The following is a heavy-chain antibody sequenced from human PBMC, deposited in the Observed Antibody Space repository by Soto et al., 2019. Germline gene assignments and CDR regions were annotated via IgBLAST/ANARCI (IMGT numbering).Heavy chain of an antibody. CDR1: GFNFSTYS. CDR3: ARDRGIFGVGDYYYYMDV. D-gene: IGHD3-3*01. CDR2: ITSSSTYI. J-gene: IGHJ6*03. Sequence: EVQLVESGGGLVKPGGSLRLSCAASGFNFSTYSMNWVRQAPGKGLEWVSSITSSSTYIYYSDSVKGRFTISRDNAKNSLDLQMNSLRAEYTAVYYCARDRGIFGVGDYYYYMDVWGKGTTVTVSS. V-gene: IGHV3-21*01.